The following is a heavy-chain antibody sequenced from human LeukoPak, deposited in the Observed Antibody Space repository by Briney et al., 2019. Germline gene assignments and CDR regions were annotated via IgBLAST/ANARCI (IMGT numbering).Heavy chain of an antibody. Sequence: GGSLRLSCAASGFTFSSYAMSWVRQAPGKGLEWVSAISGSGGTTYYADSVRGRFTISRDNSKNTLYLQMNILRADDTAVYYCGYGDYERFDYWGQGTLVTVSS. V-gene: IGHV3-23*01. J-gene: IGHJ4*02. CDR3: GYGDYERFDY. D-gene: IGHD4-17*01. CDR1: GFTFSSYA. CDR2: ISGSGGTT.